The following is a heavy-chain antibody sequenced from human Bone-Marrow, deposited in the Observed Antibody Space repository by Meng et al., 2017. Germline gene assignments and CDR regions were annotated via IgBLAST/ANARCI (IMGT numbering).Heavy chain of an antibody. CDR1: GFTFSSYA. CDR2: ISYDGSNK. J-gene: IGHJ4*02. Sequence: QVQLVGSGGGVVQPGKSLRFSCAASGFTFSSYAMHWVRQAPGKGLEWVAVISYDGSNKYYADSVKGRFTISRDNSKNTLYLQMNSLRAEDTAVYYCARDSVTMVRGVMYYWGQGTLVTVSS. CDR3: ARDSVTMVRGVMYY. V-gene: IGHV3-30*11. D-gene: IGHD3-10*01.